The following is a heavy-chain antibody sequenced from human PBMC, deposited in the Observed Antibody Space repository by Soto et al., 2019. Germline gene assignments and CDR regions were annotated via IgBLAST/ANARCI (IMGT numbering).Heavy chain of an antibody. V-gene: IGHV1-8*01. CDR2: VSPDHGNA. D-gene: IGHD4-17*01. CDR3: AVTTGY. Sequence: QVRVVQSGAEVKKPGASVRVSCKTSGYTFTDYDINWVRQAPGQGLEWMGWVSPDHGNAGYAQQFEGRVTMNSDTSISTVFLELTNLRSEDTAVYYCAVTTGYWGQGTKVTVSS. J-gene: IGHJ4*02. CDR1: GYTFTDYD.